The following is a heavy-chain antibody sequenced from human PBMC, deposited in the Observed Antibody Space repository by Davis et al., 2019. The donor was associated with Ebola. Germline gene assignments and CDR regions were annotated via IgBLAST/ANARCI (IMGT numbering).Heavy chain of an antibody. CDR2: ISSSSSTI. CDR1: GFNVSRDY. V-gene: IGHV3-48*02. CDR3: ARESSSWYFGAFDI. Sequence: GGSLRLSCAASGFNVSRDYMNWLRQAPGKGLEWVSYISSSSSTIYYADSVKSRFTISRDNAKNSLYLQMNSLRDEDTAVYYCARESSSWYFGAFDIWGQGTMVTVSS. J-gene: IGHJ3*02. D-gene: IGHD6-13*01.